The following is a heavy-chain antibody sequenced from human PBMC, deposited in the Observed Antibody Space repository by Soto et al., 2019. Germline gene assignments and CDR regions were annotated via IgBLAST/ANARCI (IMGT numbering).Heavy chain of an antibody. Sequence: SETLSLTCTVSGGSISIHYWSWIRQPPGQGLEWIGSIYYSGSTYYNPSLKSRVTISLDTSTNQFSLRLSAVTAADTAVYFCGRFDYSNLSSMYYYYMDVWGKG. V-gene: IGHV4-59*05. CDR3: GRFDYSNLSSMYYYYMDV. D-gene: IGHD4-4*01. CDR1: GGSISIHY. J-gene: IGHJ6*03. CDR2: IYYSGST.